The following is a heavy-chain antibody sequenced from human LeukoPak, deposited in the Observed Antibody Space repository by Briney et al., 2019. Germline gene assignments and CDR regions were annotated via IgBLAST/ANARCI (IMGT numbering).Heavy chain of an antibody. CDR1: GFTLSAHG. D-gene: IGHD4-11*01. V-gene: IGHV3-21*01. J-gene: IGHJ3*02. CDR3: ARGYSNYGYAFDI. CDR2: ISSSSIYI. Sequence: PGGSLRLSCAASGFTLSAHGMNWVRQAPGKRLEWVSSISSSSIYIYYGDSVKGRFTISRDNARNSLYLQMNSLRAEDTAVYFCARGYSNYGYAFDIWGQGTMVTVSS.